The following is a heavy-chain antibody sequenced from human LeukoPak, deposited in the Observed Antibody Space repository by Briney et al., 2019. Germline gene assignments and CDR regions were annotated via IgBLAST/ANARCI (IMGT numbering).Heavy chain of an antibody. CDR2: ISSSGSTI. CDR1: GFTFSDYY. Sequence: GGSLRLSCAASGFTFSDYYMSWIRQAPGKGLEWVSYISSSGSTIYYADSVKGRFTISRDNAKNSPYLQMNSLRAEDTAVYYCARDIVVVPAATGWFDYYGMDVWGQGTTVTVSS. J-gene: IGHJ6*02. CDR3: ARDIVVVPAATGWFDYYGMDV. D-gene: IGHD2-2*01. V-gene: IGHV3-11*01.